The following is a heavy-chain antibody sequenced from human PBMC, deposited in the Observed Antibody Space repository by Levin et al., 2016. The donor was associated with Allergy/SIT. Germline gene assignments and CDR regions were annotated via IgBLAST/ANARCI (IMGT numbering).Heavy chain of an antibody. CDR2: IYYSGST. D-gene: IGHD6-25*01. J-gene: IGHJ4*02. Sequence: WIRQPPGKGLEWIGYIYYSGSTNYNPSLKSRVTISVDTSKNQFSLKLSSVTAADTAVYYCARSYRYSTGPDYFDYWGQGTLVTVSS. V-gene: IGHV4-59*01. CDR3: ARSYRYSTGPDYFDY.